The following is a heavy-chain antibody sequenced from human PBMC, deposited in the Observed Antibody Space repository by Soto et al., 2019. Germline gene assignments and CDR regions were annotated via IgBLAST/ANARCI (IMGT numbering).Heavy chain of an antibody. D-gene: IGHD1-26*01. CDR2: ISYDGSNK. Sequence: GGSLRLSCAASGFTFSSYGMHWVRQAPGKGLEWVAVISYDGSNKYYADSVKGRFTISRDNSKNTLYLQMNSLRAEDTAVYYCAKAPSGSYYDWFDPWGQGTLVTVSS. V-gene: IGHV3-30*18. CDR1: GFTFSSYG. CDR3: AKAPSGSYYDWFDP. J-gene: IGHJ5*02.